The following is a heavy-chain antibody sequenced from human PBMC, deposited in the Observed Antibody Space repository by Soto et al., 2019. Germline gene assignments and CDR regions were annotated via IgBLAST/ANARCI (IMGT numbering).Heavy chain of an antibody. CDR1: GFTFSSYA. Sequence: EVQLLESGGGLVQPGGSLRLSCAASGFTFSSYAMSWVRQAPGKGLEWVSAISGSGGYTYYADSVKGRFSISRDKSKNTLYLHMTSLRAEDTAIYYCALPPGGDYINYYYYMDVWGKGTTVTVSS. CDR2: ISGSGGYT. D-gene: IGHD4-17*01. CDR3: ALPPGGDYINYYYYMDV. V-gene: IGHV3-23*01. J-gene: IGHJ6*03.